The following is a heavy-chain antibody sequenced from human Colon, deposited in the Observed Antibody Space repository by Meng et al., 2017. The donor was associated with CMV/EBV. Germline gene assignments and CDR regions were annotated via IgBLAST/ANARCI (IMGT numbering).Heavy chain of an antibody. CDR1: GYTFTGYY. V-gene: IGHV1-2*02. D-gene: IGHD3-3*01. J-gene: IGHJ6*02. Sequence: ASVKVSCKASGYTFTGYYMHWVRQAPGQGLEWMGWINPNSSGTNYAQKFQGRVTMTRDTSISTAYMELSRLRSDDTAVYYCASQGDSSLRFLARMDVWGQGTTVTVSS. CDR3: ASQGDSSLRFLARMDV. CDR2: INPNSSGT.